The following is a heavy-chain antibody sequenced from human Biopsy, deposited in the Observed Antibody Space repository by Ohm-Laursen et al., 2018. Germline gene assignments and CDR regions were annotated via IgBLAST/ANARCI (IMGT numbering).Heavy chain of an antibody. J-gene: IGHJ4*02. D-gene: IGHD2-8*01. CDR2: INCKTGAT. CDR1: SYTYTDYN. CDR3: ARDPLNGHKHFDY. Sequence: ASVKVSCKASSYTYTDYNIHWMRQAPGQGLEWLGYINCKTGATNYAQKFQGTVTMTRDTSISTAYLALGSLRSADTAIYYCARDPLNGHKHFDYWGQGSLVTVSS. V-gene: IGHV1-2*02.